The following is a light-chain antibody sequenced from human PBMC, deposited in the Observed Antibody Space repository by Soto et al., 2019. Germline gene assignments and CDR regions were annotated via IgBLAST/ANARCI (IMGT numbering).Light chain of an antibody. J-gene: IGKJ2*01. Sequence: DIQMTQSPSSLSASVGDRVTITCRASQTISSYLNWYQQKPGKAPKLLIYAASSLQSGVASRFSGSGSGTDFTRTISSLQPEDYATYFCQQSYITPYTFGQGTKLEIK. CDR1: QTISSY. V-gene: IGKV1-39*01. CDR2: AAS. CDR3: QQSYITPYT.